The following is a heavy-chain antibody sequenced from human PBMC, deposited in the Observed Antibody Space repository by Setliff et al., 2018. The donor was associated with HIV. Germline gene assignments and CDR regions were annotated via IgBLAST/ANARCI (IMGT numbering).Heavy chain of an antibody. CDR3: ARMNYGSGLASYFDY. Sequence: SETLSLTCNVSGDSLTSGYYWAWIRQPPGKGLEWIASMHYAGTTEYNPSLKSRLTMSLDTSRNHFSLNLKSVTAADTAVYFCARMNYGSGLASYFDYWGQGTRVTVSS. D-gene: IGHD3-10*01. CDR2: MHYAGTT. CDR1: GDSLTSGYY. V-gene: IGHV4-38-2*02. J-gene: IGHJ4*02.